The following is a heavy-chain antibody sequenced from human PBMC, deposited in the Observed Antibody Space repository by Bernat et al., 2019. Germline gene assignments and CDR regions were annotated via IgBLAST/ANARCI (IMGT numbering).Heavy chain of an antibody. D-gene: IGHD3-22*01. CDR2: ISYDGSNK. CDR3: AQRSYYYDSSGYLV. Sequence: QVQLVESGGGVVQPGRSLRLSCAASGFTFSSYGMHWVRQAPGKGLEWVAVISYDGSNKDYADSVKGRFTISRDNSKNTLYLQMNSLRAEDTAVYYCAQRSYYYDSSGYLVWGQGTLVTVSS. V-gene: IGHV3-30*18. CDR1: GFTFSSYG. J-gene: IGHJ4*02.